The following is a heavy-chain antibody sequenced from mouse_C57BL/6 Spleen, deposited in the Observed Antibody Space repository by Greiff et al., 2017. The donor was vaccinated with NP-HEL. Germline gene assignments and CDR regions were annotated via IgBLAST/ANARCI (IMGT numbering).Heavy chain of an antibody. Sequence: QVQLQQSGPELVKPGASVKISCKASGYAFSSSWMNWVKQRPGKGLEWIGRIYPGDGDTNYNGKFKGKATLTADKSSSTAYMQLSSLTSEDSAVYFCARETAQAYFDDWGQGTTLTVSS. D-gene: IGHD3-2*02. CDR1: GYAFSSSW. CDR3: ARETAQAYFDD. V-gene: IGHV1-82*01. J-gene: IGHJ2*01. CDR2: IYPGDGDT.